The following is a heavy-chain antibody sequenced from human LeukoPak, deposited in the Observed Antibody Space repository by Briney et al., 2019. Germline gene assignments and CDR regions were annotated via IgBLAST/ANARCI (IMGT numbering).Heavy chain of an antibody. CDR1: GGSISSYY. CDR2: IYYSGST. D-gene: IGHD6-19*01. CDR3: AGNRGQWLFSD. Sequence: SETLSLTCTVSGGSISSYYWNWIRQPPGKGLEWIGNIYYSGSTNYNPSLKSRVTISIDTSKNQFSLRLSSVTAADTAVYYSAGNRGQWLFSDWGQGTLVTVSS. V-gene: IGHV4-59*08. J-gene: IGHJ4*02.